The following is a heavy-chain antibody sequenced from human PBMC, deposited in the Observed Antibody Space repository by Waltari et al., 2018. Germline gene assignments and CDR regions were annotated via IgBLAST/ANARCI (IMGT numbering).Heavy chain of an antibody. D-gene: IGHD1-26*01. V-gene: IGHV3-7*01. J-gene: IGHJ4*02. CDR3: ARDWEGDSPNFDY. CDR1: GSTFSVSG. Sequence: EVQLVESGGGLVKPGGSLRLSCVPSGSTFSVSGMSWVRQVPGKGLEWVADIKQDGSKEYYMESVRGRFTISRDNGKKSVYLQMNRLRVEDTAVYYCARDWEGDSPNFDYWGQGTQVTVSS. CDR2: IKQDGSKE.